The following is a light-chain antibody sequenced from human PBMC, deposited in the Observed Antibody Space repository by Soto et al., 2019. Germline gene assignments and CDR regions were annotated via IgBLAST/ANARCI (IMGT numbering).Light chain of an antibody. Sequence: QSALTQPPSASGSPGQSVIISCTGNSSDVGGYNYVSWYQQHPGKAPKLIIYEVTKRPSGVPYRFSGSKSGNTASLTVSGLQTEDEADYYCSSYGGFNNVLFGGGTKVTVL. CDR2: EVT. CDR1: SSDVGGYNY. V-gene: IGLV2-8*01. CDR3: SSYGGFNNVL. J-gene: IGLJ2*01.